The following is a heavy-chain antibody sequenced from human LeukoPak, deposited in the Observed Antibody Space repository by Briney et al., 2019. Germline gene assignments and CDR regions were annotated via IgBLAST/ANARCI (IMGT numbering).Heavy chain of an antibody. J-gene: IGHJ4*02. V-gene: IGHV3-23*01. CDR2: ISGSGGST. CDR3: AKDLRSHNMVRGVIFDY. Sequence: PGGSLRLSCAASGFTFSSYAMSWVRQAPGKGLEWVSAISGSGGSTYYADSVKGRFTISRDNSKNTLYLQMNSLRAEDTAVYYCAKDLRSHNMVRGVIFDYWGQGTLVTVSS. D-gene: IGHD3-10*01. CDR1: GFTFSSYA.